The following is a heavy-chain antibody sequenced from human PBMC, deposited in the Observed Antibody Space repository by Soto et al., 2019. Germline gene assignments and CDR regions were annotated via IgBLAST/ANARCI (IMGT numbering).Heavy chain of an antibody. Sequence: GGSMRLSCAASGFTFSSYAMSWIRQAPGKGLEWVSAISGSGGSTYYADSVKGRFTISRDNSKNTLYLQMNSLRAEDTAVYYCAKHRHYDILTGYTNYWGQGTLVTVSS. CDR1: GFTFSSYA. CDR3: AKHRHYDILTGYTNY. V-gene: IGHV3-23*01. CDR2: ISGSGGST. D-gene: IGHD3-9*01. J-gene: IGHJ4*02.